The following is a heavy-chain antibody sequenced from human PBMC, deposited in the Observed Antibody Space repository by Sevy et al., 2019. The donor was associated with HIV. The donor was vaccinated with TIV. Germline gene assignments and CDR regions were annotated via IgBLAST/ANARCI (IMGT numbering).Heavy chain of an antibody. V-gene: IGHV3-23*01. J-gene: IGHJ6*02. D-gene: IGHD2-2*02. CDR1: GFTFSSYA. CDR3: AKSEKDCSSTSCYTGYYGMDV. Sequence: GGSLRLSCAASGFTFSSYAMSWVRQAPGKGLEWVSAISGSGGSTYYAYSVKGRFTISRDNSKNTLYLQMNSLRAEDTAVYYCAKSEKDCSSTSCYTGYYGMDVWGQGTTVTVSS. CDR2: ISGSGGST.